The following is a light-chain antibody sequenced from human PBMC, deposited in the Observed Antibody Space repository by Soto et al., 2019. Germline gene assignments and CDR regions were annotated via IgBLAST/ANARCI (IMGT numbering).Light chain of an antibody. CDR2: SSD. V-gene: IGLV1-44*01. CDR1: SSNIGSDT. CDR3: AAWDDSLHGWV. J-gene: IGLJ3*02. Sequence: QAVVTQPPSASGTPGRRVTISCSGSSSNIGSDTVNWFQQVPGTAPKLLISSSDQRPSGVPDRFSGSRSGTSASLAISGLRSEDEGDYYCAAWDDSLHGWVFGGGTQLTVL.